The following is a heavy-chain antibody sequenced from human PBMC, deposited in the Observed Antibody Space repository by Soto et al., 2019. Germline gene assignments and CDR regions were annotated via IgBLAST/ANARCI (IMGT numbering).Heavy chain of an antibody. Sequence: SETLSLTCAVYGGSFSGYYWSWIRQPPGKGLEWIGEINHSGSTNYNPSLKSRVTISVDTSKNQFSLKLSSVTAADTAVYYCARIPTTKIYYYYGMDVWGQGTTVTVSS. CDR1: GGSFSGYY. J-gene: IGHJ6*02. CDR2: INHSGST. V-gene: IGHV4-34*01. CDR3: ARIPTTKIYYYYGMDV. D-gene: IGHD1-1*01.